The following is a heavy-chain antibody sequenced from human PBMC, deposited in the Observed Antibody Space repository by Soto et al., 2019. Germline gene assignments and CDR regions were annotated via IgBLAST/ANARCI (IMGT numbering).Heavy chain of an antibody. J-gene: IGHJ6*02. CDR2: IFNSGTT. CDR3: ARSGTKGVTMYV. V-gene: IGHV4-31*02. D-gene: IGHD2-8*01. Sequence: PSETLSLTRTVSGGFTSTGGYHLSWIRQQPGKGLEWIEYIFNSGTTYYNPSLKSRVTISADTSKNQFSLKLSSVTAADTAVYYCARSGTKGVTMYVRGQGTTDTVSS. CDR1: GGFTSTGGYH.